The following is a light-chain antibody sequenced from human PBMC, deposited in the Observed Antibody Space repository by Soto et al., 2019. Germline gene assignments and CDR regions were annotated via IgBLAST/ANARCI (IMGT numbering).Light chain of an antibody. Sequence: DIVMTQPPFSLPVTPGESASISCRSSQSLLSSNGKNYLNWYLQKPGQTPQLLIYFASTRSSGVPDRISSSRSCNDFTLNISRVEADDVGVYYCLQALQSHPPFGQGKRLEIK. CDR3: LQALQSHPP. V-gene: IGKV2-28*01. CDR1: QSLLSSNGKNY. CDR2: FAS. J-gene: IGKJ5*01.